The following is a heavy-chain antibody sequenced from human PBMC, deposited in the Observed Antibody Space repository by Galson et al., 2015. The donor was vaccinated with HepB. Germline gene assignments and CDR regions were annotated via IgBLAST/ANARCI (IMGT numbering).Heavy chain of an antibody. Sequence: TLSLTCTVSSDSITSYYWSWIRQPAGKGLEWIGRIYTSGSTNYNPSLKSLVTMSVDTSKNQFSLKLSSVTAADTAVYYCARESGRFLEWLLYDYWGQGTLVTVSS. D-gene: IGHD3-3*01. J-gene: IGHJ4*02. V-gene: IGHV4-4*07. CDR3: ARESGRFLEWLLYDY. CDR2: IYTSGST. CDR1: SDSITSYY.